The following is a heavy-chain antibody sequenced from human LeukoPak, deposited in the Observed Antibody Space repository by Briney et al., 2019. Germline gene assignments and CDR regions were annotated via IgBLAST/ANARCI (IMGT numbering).Heavy chain of an antibody. Sequence: ASVKVSCKASGYTFTIYSVSWVRQAPGQGLEWMGWISAYNGNTNSAQNLQGRVTMTTDTSTSTAYMELRSLRSDDTAVYYCARVGTTVTTYYYYGMDVWGQGTTVTVSS. CDR2: ISAYNGNT. CDR1: GYTFTIYS. D-gene: IGHD4-17*01. V-gene: IGHV1-18*01. CDR3: ARVGTTVTTYYYYGMDV. J-gene: IGHJ6*02.